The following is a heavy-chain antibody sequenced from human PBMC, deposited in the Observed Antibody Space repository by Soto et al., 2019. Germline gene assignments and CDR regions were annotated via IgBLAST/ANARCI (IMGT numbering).Heavy chain of an antibody. V-gene: IGHV3-30-3*01. J-gene: IGHJ6*02. CDR3: ARLSVRTHYYGMDV. D-gene: IGHD2-8*01. CDR1: GFTFSSYA. CDR2: ISYDGSNK. Sequence: QVQLVESGGGVVQPGRSLRLSCAASGFTFSSYAMHWVRQAPGKGLEWVAVISYDGSNKYYADSVKGRFTISRDNSKNTLYLQMHSLRAEDTAVYYCARLSVRTHYYGMDVWGQGTTVTVSS.